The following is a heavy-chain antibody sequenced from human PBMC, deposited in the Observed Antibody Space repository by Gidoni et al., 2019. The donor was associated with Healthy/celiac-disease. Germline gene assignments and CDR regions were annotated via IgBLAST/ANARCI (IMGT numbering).Heavy chain of an antibody. CDR2: IKSKTDGGTT. V-gene: IGHV3-15*01. J-gene: IGHJ3*02. Sequence: EVQLVESGGGLVKPVGSLSLSCAASGFTFSHAWMSWVRQAPGKGLEWVGRIKSKTDGGTTDYAAPVKGRFTISRDDSKNTLYLQMNSLKTEDTAVYYCTTDAYRYQQPDAFDIWGQGTMVTVSS. D-gene: IGHD5-18*01. CDR3: TTDAYRYQQPDAFDI. CDR1: GFTFSHAW.